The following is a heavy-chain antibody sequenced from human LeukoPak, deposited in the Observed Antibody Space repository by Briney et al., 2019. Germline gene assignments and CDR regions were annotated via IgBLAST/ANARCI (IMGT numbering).Heavy chain of an antibody. CDR3: AREIYGRFDF. V-gene: IGHV1-18*01. CDR2: VNPYNGNT. J-gene: IGHJ4*02. D-gene: IGHD4-17*01. Sequence: ASVKVSCKASGYTFTSYGISWVRQAPGQGLECMGWVNPYNGNTDYAQKFHGRITLTTDTSTSTAYMELRSLRSDDSAMCYCAREIYGRFDFWGQGTLVTVSS. CDR1: GYTFTSYG.